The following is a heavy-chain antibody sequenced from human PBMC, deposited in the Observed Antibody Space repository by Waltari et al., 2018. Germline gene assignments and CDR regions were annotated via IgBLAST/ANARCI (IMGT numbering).Heavy chain of an antibody. J-gene: IGHJ4*02. CDR1: GYTFTGYY. D-gene: IGHD3-16*01. CDR2: SVPSFGTA. CDR3: ARDTWGSNHYFEF. V-gene: IGHV1-69*06. Sequence: QVQLVQSGAEVKKPGASVKVSCKASGYTFTGYYMHWVRQAPGQGLEWMGTSVPSFGTANYARKFQGRVTLTADKSTSTAYMELNSLTFEDTAIYFCARDTWGSNHYFEFWGQGTLVTVSS.